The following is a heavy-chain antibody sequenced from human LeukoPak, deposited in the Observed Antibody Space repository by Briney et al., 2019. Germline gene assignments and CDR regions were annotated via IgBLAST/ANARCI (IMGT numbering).Heavy chain of an antibody. Sequence: GASVKVSCKASGYTFTGYYMHWVRQAPGQGLEWMGWINPNSGGTNYAQKFQGRVTMTRDTSISTAYMELSRLRSDDTAVYYCARGFVLLWFGERSDFDYWGQGTLVTVSS. J-gene: IGHJ4*02. D-gene: IGHD3-10*01. CDR3: ARGFVLLWFGERSDFDY. CDR1: GYTFTGYY. CDR2: INPNSGGT. V-gene: IGHV1-2*02.